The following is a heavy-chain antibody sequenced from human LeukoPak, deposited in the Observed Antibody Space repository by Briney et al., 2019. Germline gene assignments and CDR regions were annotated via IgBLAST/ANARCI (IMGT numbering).Heavy chain of an antibody. J-gene: IGHJ4*02. Sequence: SETLSLTCSVSGGSISGDYWSWIRQPPGKGLEWIGYIYYTGSTNYNPSLKSRVTISIDTSKNQFSLKLSSVTAADTAIYYCARGSRYYGSGSYYRFDYWGQGALVTVSS. CDR1: GGSISGDY. D-gene: IGHD3-10*01. CDR2: IYYTGST. CDR3: ARGSRYYGSGSYYRFDY. V-gene: IGHV4-59*01.